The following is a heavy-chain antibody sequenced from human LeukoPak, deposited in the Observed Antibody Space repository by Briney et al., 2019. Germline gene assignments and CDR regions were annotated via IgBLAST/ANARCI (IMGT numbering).Heavy chain of an antibody. D-gene: IGHD3-22*01. Sequence: GGSLRLSCAASGFTFSSYAMSWVRQAPGKGLEWVSAISGSGGSTYYADSVKGRFTISRDNAKNSLYLQMNSLRAEDTAVYYCARVPYDSSGFDYWGQGTLVTVSS. V-gene: IGHV3-23*01. CDR1: GFTFSSYA. CDR3: ARVPYDSSGFDY. CDR2: ISGSGGST. J-gene: IGHJ4*02.